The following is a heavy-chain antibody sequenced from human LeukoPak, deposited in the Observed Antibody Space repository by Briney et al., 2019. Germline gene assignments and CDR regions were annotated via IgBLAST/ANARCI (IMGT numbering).Heavy chain of an antibody. CDR1: GFTFSTYT. V-gene: IGHV3-21*01. CDR3: ARAIAVTGGRGDY. J-gene: IGHJ4*02. Sequence: GGSLRLSCAASGFTFSTYTMNWVRQAPGKGLEWVSSISTRNTYIYCADSVKGRFTISRDNANNSLFLQMNNLTAADTAVYYCARAIAVTGGRGDYWGQGTLVTVSS. CDR2: ISTRNTYI. D-gene: IGHD6-19*01.